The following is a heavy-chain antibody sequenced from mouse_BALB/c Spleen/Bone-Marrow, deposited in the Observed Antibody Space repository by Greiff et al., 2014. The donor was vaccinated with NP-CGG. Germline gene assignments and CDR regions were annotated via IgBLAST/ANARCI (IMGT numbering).Heavy chain of an antibody. CDR1: GYTFTSYW. J-gene: IGHJ1*01. CDR2: IIPSNGRT. Sequence: VKLVESGAELVKPGASVKLSCKASGYTFTSYWMHWVKQRPGQGLEWIGEIIPSNGRTNYNEKFKSKATLTVDKSSNTAYMQLSSLTSEDSAVYYCARWLLQYFDVWGAGTTVTVFS. D-gene: IGHD2-3*01. CDR3: ARWLLQYFDV. V-gene: IGHV1S81*02.